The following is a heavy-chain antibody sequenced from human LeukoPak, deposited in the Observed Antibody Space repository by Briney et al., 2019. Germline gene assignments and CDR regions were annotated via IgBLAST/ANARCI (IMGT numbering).Heavy chain of an antibody. D-gene: IGHD3-3*01. Sequence: SETLSLTCTVSGGSISSYYWSWIRQPAGKGLEWIGRIYTSGSTNYNPSLKSRVTISVDTSKNRFSPKLSSVTAADTAVYYCARDSDDFWSGYLFDYWGQGTLVTVSS. CDR2: IYTSGST. J-gene: IGHJ4*02. CDR3: ARDSDDFWSGYLFDY. CDR1: GGSISSYY. V-gene: IGHV4-4*07.